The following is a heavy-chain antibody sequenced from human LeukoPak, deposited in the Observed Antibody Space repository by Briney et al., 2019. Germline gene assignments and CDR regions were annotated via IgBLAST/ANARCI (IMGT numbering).Heavy chain of an antibody. CDR2: IYYSRST. D-gene: IGHD6-13*01. Sequence: SETLSLTCTVSGGSISSSSYYWGWIRQPPGKGLEWIGSIYYSRSTYYNPSLKSRVTISVDTSKNQFSLKLSSVTAADTAVYYCARGIAAAGTAFDPWGQGTLVTVSS. CDR3: ARGIAAAGTAFDP. V-gene: IGHV4-39*01. J-gene: IGHJ5*02. CDR1: GGSISSSSYY.